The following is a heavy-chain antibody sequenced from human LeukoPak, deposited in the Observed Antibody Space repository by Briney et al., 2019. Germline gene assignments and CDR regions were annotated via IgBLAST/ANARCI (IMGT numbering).Heavy chain of an antibody. Sequence: GSLRLSCAASGFTFSSYAMHWVRQAPGKWLEWVAVISYDGSNKYYADSVKGRFTISRDNSKDTLYLQMNSLRAEDTAVYYCARDRAVAGTGDYWGQGTLVTVSS. D-gene: IGHD6-19*01. V-gene: IGHV3-30-3*01. CDR3: ARDRAVAGTGDY. CDR2: ISYDGSNK. J-gene: IGHJ4*02. CDR1: GFTFSSYA.